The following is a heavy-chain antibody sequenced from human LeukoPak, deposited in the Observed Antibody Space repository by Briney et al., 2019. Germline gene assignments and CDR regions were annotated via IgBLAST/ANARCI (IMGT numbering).Heavy chain of an antibody. CDR3: ARVRGSGWYVDY. CDR1: GFTFSSYS. V-gene: IGHV3-21*01. D-gene: IGHD6-19*01. CDR2: ISTGSGSI. J-gene: IGHJ4*02. Sequence: PGGSLRLSCAASGFTFSSYSMNWVCQAPGKGLEWVSFISTGSGSIYYADSVKGRFTISRDNAKNSLYLQMNSLRADDTAVYYCARVRGSGWYVDYWGQGTLVTVSS.